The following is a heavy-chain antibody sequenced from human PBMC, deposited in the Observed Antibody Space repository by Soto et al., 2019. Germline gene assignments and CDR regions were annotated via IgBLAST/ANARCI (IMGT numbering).Heavy chain of an antibody. CDR1: GFTFSSYS. CDR3: ARERHSYGYGLTADFDY. J-gene: IGHJ4*02. V-gene: IGHV3-48*01. D-gene: IGHD5-18*01. CDR2: ISSSSSTI. Sequence: GSLRLSCAASGFTFSSYSMNWVRQAPGKGLEWVSYISSSSSTIYYADSVKGRFTISRDNAKNSLYLQMNSLRAEDTAVYYRARERHSYGYGLTADFDYWGQGTLVTVSS.